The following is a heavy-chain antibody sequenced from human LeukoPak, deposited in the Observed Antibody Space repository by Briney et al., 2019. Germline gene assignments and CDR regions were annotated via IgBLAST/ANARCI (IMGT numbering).Heavy chain of an antibody. Sequence: GEPPKISCKGSGYSFTSYWIGWVRQMPGKGLEWMGIIYPGDSDTRYSPSFQGQVTMSADKSISTAYLQWSSLRASDTAVYFCARRQSCSGGSCYEDFDYWGQGTLVTVSS. V-gene: IGHV5-51*01. CDR1: GYSFTSYW. CDR2: IYPGDSDT. CDR3: ARRQSCSGGSCYEDFDY. D-gene: IGHD2-15*01. J-gene: IGHJ4*02.